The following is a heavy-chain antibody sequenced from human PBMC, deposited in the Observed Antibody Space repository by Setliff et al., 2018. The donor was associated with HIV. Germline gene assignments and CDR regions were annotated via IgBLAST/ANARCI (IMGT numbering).Heavy chain of an antibody. J-gene: IGHJ4*02. V-gene: IGHV4-31*03. CDR2: IYYSGNP. CDR1: GGSISSGYYY. D-gene: IGHD2-2*01. CDR3: AREFGYAQRPPLYYFDY. Sequence: SETLSLTCTVSGGSISSGYYYWSWIRQHPGKGLEWIGYIYYSGNPFYNPSLRSRVTISLDTSKNQFSLKLSSVTAADTAVYYCAREFGYAQRPPLYYFDYWGQGTLVTVSS.